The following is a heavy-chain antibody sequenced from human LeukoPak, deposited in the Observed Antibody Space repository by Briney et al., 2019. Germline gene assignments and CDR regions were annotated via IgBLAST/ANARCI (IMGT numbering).Heavy chain of an antibody. Sequence: GRSLRLSCAASGFTFRSHGMHWVRQAPGKGLEWVAGIWYDGSNEDYADSVKGRFTISRDNSKNTLYLQMNSLRVEDTAVYYCARDGQNGSPYATDVWAKGPRSPSP. CDR2: IWYDGSNE. D-gene: IGHD3-10*01. CDR1: GFTFRSHG. V-gene: IGHV3-33*01. J-gene: IGHJ6*02. CDR3: ARDGQNGSPYATDV.